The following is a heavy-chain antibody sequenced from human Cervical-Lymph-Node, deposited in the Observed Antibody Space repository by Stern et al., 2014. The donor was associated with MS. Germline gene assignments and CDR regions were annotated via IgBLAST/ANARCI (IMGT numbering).Heavy chain of an antibody. CDR2: IIPIFDSP. V-gene: IGHV1-69*06. CDR1: GGSLSSNP. D-gene: IGHD2-21*01. CDR3: VRDGILQTVDAFDL. J-gene: IGHJ3*01. Sequence: VQLVESGAEVKSPGSSVKISCKASGGSLSSNPVSWVRQAPGQGLEWMGGIIPIFDSPNYSQKFAGRLTIIADKSTSTTYMQLSSLRSEDTAIYYCVRDGILQTVDAFDLWGQGTMVTVSS.